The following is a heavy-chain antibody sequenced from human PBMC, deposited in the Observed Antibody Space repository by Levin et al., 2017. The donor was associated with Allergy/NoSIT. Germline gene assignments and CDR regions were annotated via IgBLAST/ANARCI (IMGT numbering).Heavy chain of an antibody. CDR3: ARGGSRHGFDI. CDR1: GYTFTDNW. D-gene: IGHD1-26*01. J-gene: IGHJ3*02. V-gene: IGHV1-2*02. CDR2: IVTYNGGT. Sequence: GESLKISCKTSGYTFTDNWVHLVRQAPGQGLEWMGWIVTYNGGTTFAPRFQGRVTMTRDTSISTVYMELSGLTSDDTAVYYCARGGSRHGFDIWGPGTMLTVSS.